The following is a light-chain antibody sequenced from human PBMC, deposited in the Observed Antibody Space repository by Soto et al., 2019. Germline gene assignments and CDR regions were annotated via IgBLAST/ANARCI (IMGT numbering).Light chain of an antibody. CDR1: QDISTY. CDR3: QKYDNAPLT. Sequence: DLQMTQAPSSLSASVGDRVTITYRARQDISTYLAWYQQKPGKVPKLLISAAYTLQSGVPPRFSGSGSGTDFTLTISSLQPEDVATYYCQKYDNAPLTFGGGTKVEIK. CDR2: AAY. V-gene: IGKV1-27*01. J-gene: IGKJ4*01.